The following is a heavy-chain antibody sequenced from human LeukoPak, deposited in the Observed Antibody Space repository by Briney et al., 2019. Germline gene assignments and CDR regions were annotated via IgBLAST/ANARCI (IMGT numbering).Heavy chain of an antibody. J-gene: IGHJ5*02. CDR3: AREGYSYGRNWFDP. V-gene: IGHV1-3*01. CDR2: INAGNGNT. CDR1: GYTFTSYA. D-gene: IGHD5-18*01. Sequence: ASVKVSCKASGYTFTSYAMHWVRQAPGQRLEWMGWINAGNGNTKYSQKFQGRVTITRDTSASTAYMELSSLRSEDMAVYYCAREGYSYGRNWFDPWGQGTLVTVSS.